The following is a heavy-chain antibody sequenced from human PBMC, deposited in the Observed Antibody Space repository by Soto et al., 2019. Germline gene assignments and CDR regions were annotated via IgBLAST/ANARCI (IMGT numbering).Heavy chain of an antibody. CDR3: ARVARGYYYGMDV. CDR1: GGTFSSYA. V-gene: IGHV1-69*13. J-gene: IGHJ6*02. Sequence: ASVKVSCKASGGTFSSYAISWVRQAPGQGLEWMGGIIPIFGTANYAQKFQGRVTITADESTSTAYMELSSLRSEDTAVYYCARVARGYYYGMDVWGQGTTVTVSS. D-gene: IGHD3-10*01. CDR2: IIPIFGTA.